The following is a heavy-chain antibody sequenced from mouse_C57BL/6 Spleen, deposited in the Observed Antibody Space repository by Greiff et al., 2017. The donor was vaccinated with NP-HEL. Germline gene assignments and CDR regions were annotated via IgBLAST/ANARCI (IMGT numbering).Heavy chain of an antibody. CDR3: ARRADYDEEGYAMDY. J-gene: IGHJ4*01. CDR2: IDPSDSYT. CDR1: GYTFTSYW. V-gene: IGHV1-69*01. Sequence: VKLQQPGAELVMPGASVKLSCKASGYTFTSYWMHWVKQRPGQGLEWIGEIDPSDSYTNYNQKFKGKSTLTVDKSSSTAYMQLSSLTSEDSAVYYCARRADYDEEGYAMDYWGQGTSVTVSS. D-gene: IGHD2-4*01.